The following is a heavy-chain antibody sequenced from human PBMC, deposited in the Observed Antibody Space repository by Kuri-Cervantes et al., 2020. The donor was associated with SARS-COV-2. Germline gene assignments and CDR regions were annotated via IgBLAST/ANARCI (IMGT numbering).Heavy chain of an antibody. CDR2: INPNSGGT. D-gene: IGHD3-10*01. CDR3: ARARVRGVITTYYYYGMDV. V-gene: IGHV1-2*04. CDR1: GYTFTGYY. Sequence: GGSLRLSCKASGYTFTGYYMHWVRQAPGQGLEWMGWINPNSGGTNYAQKFQGWVTMTRDTSISTVYMELSRLRSDDTAVYYCARARVRGVITTYYYYGMDVWGQGTTVTVSS. J-gene: IGHJ6*02.